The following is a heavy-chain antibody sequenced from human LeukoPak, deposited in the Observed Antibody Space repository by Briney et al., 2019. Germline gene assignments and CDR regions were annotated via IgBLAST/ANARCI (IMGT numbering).Heavy chain of an antibody. D-gene: IGHD2-15*01. J-gene: IGHJ5*02. CDR2: MKLDGSEE. Sequence: GGSLRLSCAASGFTFSSYWMSWVRQAPGKGLEWVANMKLDGSEEYYVDSVKGRFTISRDNAKNSLYLQMNSLRVDDTAVYYCTRWARYCSGGSCYSWFDPWGQGTLVTASS. V-gene: IGHV3-7*01. CDR3: TRWARYCSGGSCYSWFDP. CDR1: GFTFSSYW.